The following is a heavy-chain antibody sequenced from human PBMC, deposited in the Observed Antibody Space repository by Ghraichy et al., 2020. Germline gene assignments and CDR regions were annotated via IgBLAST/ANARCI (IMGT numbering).Heavy chain of an antibody. D-gene: IGHD2-2*01. V-gene: IGHV6-1*01. Sequence: SQTLSLTCAISGDSVSNNSAAWNWIRQSPSRGLEWLGRTYYRSKWYNDYAVSVKSRIIINPDTSKNQFSLHLNSVTPEDTAVYSCAASRLADYSTTNNHFDYWGQGTLVTVSS. CDR3: AASRLADYSTTNNHFDY. CDR1: GDSVSNNSAA. CDR2: TYYRSKWYN. J-gene: IGHJ4*02.